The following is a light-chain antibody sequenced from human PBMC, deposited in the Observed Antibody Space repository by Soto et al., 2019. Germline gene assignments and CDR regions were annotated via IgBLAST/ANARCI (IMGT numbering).Light chain of an antibody. V-gene: IGKV1-5*03. CDR2: KAS. Sequence: DLQMTQSPSTLSGSVRERVTITCRASQTISSCLAWYQQKPGKAPKLLIYKASTLKSGVPSRFSGSGSGTEFTLTISSLQPDDFATYYCRHYNSYSEAFCQGTKV. J-gene: IGKJ1*01. CDR1: QTISSC. CDR3: RHYNSYSEA.